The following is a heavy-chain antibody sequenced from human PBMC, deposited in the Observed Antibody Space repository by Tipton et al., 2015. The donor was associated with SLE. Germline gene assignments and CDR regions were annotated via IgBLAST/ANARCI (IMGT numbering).Heavy chain of an antibody. CDR3: AKGLITLGMDV. J-gene: IGHJ6*02. Sequence: GSLRLSCAASGFTFSLYAMSWVRQTPGKGLEWVSAISASGSNTYFTDSVKGRCTISRDDHKNTLFLQMNSLRAEDTAVYYCAKGLITLGMDVWGQGTTVTVSS. V-gene: IGHV3-23*01. CDR2: ISASGSNT. D-gene: IGHD3-22*01. CDR1: GFTFSLYA.